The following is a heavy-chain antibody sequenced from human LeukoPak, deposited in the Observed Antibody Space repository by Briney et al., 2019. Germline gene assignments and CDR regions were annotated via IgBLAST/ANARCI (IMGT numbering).Heavy chain of an antibody. V-gene: IGHV1-8*01. D-gene: IGHD3-16*01. J-gene: IGHJ4*02. CDR2: MNPNSGNT. CDR1: GYTLTSYD. CDR3: ARDRLVDENGGPGDY. Sequence: ASVKVSCKASGYTLTSYDINWVRQATGQGLEWMGWMNPNSGNTGYAQKFRDRVTMTWDTSTSTVYMELSSLRSEDTAVYYCARDRLVDENGGPGDYWGQGTLVTVSS.